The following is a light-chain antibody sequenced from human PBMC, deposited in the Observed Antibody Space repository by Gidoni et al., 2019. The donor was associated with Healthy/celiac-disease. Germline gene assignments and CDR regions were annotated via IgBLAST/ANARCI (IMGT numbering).Light chain of an antibody. CDR1: QSVSSY. V-gene: IGKV3-11*01. CDR3: QQRSNWPPNT. CDR2: DAS. J-gene: IGKJ4*01. Sequence: EIVLTQSPVTLSLSPGARATLSCRASQSVSSYLAWSQQKPGQAPRLLIYDASNRATGIPARFSGSGSGTDFTLTISSLEPEDFAVYYCQQRSNWPPNTFGGGTKVEIK.